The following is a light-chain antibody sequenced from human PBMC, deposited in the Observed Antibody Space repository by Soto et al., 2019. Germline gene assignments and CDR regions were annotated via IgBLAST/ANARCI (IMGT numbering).Light chain of an antibody. CDR2: GAS. J-gene: IGKJ1*01. CDR3: QQYGSSPLCT. Sequence: EIVLTQSPDTLSVSPGERATLSCRASQSVSSSSLAWYQQKTGQAPRLLIYGASNRATGIPDRFSGSGSGTDFTLTISRLEPEDFAVYYCQQYGSSPLCTFGQGTKVEIK. V-gene: IGKV3-20*01. CDR1: QSVSSSS.